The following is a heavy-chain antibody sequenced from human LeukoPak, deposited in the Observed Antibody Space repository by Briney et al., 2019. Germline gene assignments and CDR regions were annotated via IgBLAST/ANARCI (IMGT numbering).Heavy chain of an antibody. CDR3: SRDGSGWSCY. D-gene: IGHD6-19*01. CDR2: ISPDGKER. V-gene: IGHV3-7*01. Sequence: PGGSLRLSCAASGFSFSTAWTGWGRPAPGEGLECVSHISPDGKERYSVDSVKGRFTISRDNVENSLCLQMKGLDVEETAMYDGSRDGSGWSCYRGPGAPGTGSS. CDR1: GFSFSTAW. J-gene: IGHJ6*01.